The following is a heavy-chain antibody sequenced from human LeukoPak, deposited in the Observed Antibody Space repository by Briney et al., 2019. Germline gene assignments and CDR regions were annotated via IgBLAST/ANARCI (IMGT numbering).Heavy chain of an antibody. D-gene: IGHD3-10*01. V-gene: IGHV3-23*01. J-gene: IGHJ6*03. CDR2: IIRDGST. Sequence: PGGSLRLSWAASGFTFSAYAMSWVRRAPGKGRRWVSSIIRDGSTYDADSVKGRFTLSRDNAKNSLYLQMNSLRADDTAVYYCARFAAGGSYYYYMDVWGKGTTVTVSS. CDR1: GFTFSAYA. CDR3: ARFAAGGSYYYYMDV.